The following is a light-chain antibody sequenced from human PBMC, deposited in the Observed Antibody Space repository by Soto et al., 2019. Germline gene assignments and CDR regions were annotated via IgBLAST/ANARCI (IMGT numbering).Light chain of an antibody. Sequence: QSALTQPRSVSGSPGQSVTISCTGTSSDVGVYDDVSWYQQHPDNAPKLMIYEVTKRPSGVPDRFSGSKSGNTASLTISGLQAEDEADYYCCSYAAGYTDVFGIGTKLTVL. CDR1: SSDVGVYDD. CDR3: CSYAAGYTDV. V-gene: IGLV2-11*01. CDR2: EVT. J-gene: IGLJ1*01.